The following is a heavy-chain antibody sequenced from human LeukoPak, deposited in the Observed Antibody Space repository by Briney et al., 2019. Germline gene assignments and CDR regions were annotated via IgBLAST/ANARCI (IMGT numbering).Heavy chain of an antibody. CDR2: LNGVGGGT. CDR3: VKKAHYATGPYYVDY. Sequence: GGSLRLSCSASGFTFSTYPMYWVRPPQGKGLEHVSGLNGVGGGTIYRDSVKGRCIIFRDNSKNTLSLQMSSLRVDDTAVYYCVKKAHYATGPYYVDYWVQGRLV. J-gene: IGHJ4*02. D-gene: IGHD3-10*01. V-gene: IGHV3-64D*06. CDR1: GFTFSTYP.